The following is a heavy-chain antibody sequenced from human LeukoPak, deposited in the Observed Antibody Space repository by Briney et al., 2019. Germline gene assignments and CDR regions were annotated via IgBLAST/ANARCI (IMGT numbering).Heavy chain of an antibody. V-gene: IGHV3-13*01. D-gene: IGHD1-1*01. CDR1: GFTFSSFD. J-gene: IGHJ6*03. Sequence: GGSLRLSCAASGFTFSSFDMHWVRQPTGQGLEWVSTIGTASDTYYPGSVEGRFTLSRDNAKNSLYLQMNSLTAGDTAVYYCARGPPRGKYYYMDVWGKGTTVTVFS. CDR2: IGTASDT. CDR3: ARGPPRGKYYYMDV.